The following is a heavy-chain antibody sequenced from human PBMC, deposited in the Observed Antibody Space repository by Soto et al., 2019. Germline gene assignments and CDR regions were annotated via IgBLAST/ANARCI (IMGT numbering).Heavy chain of an antibody. CDR1: GYSFTSYW. CDR2: IYPGDSDT. CDR3: ARTAAAGKYYYGMDG. J-gene: IGHJ6*02. D-gene: IGHD6-13*01. V-gene: IGHV5-51*01. Sequence: LKISCKGSGYSFTSYWIGWARQMPGKGLEWMGIIYPGDSDTRYSPSFQGQVTISVDKSISTAYLQWSSLKASDTAMYYCARTAAAGKYYYGMDGWGQGTTVPVSS.